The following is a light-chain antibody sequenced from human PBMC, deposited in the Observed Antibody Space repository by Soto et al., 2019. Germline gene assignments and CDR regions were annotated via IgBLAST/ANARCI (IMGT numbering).Light chain of an antibody. CDR3: QQGHNWPLT. CDR1: QSISTE. Sequence: EIVMTQSPATLSVSPGERATLSCRASQSISTELAWYQQKPGQPPRLLIYSASTRATGVPARFTGSGSGSEVPLPISGLQSADFAVYYWQQGHNWPLTFGQGTRLEI. J-gene: IGKJ2*01. V-gene: IGKV3-15*01. CDR2: SAS.